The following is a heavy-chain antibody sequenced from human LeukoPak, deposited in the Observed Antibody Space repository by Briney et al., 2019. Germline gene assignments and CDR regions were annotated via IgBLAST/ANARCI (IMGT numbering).Heavy chain of an antibody. Sequence: GDSLRISCQGSGYSFSNYWIIWVRQVPRKGQEWMGRIAPSDSYTNFRTSFQGHVSFSADKSISTGYLQWSGLKASDTAMYYCTRNSEYSACGAFDIWGQGTMVTVSS. CDR1: GYSFSNYW. D-gene: IGHD6-6*01. V-gene: IGHV5-10-1*01. CDR2: IAPSDSYT. J-gene: IGHJ3*02. CDR3: TRNSEYSACGAFDI.